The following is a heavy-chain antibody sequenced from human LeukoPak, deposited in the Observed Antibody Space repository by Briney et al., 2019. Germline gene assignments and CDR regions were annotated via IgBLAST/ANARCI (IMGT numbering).Heavy chain of an antibody. J-gene: IGHJ3*02. CDR3: ARDYYDSSGYYSAHAFDI. D-gene: IGHD3-22*01. V-gene: IGHV3-74*01. CDR1: GFTFSTYR. CDR2: INSDGSST. Sequence: GGSLRLSCAASGFTFSTYRMHWVRQAPGKGLVWVSHINSDGSSTSYADSVKGRFTISRDNAKNTLYLQMNSLRAEDTAVYYCARDYYDSSGYYSAHAFDIWGQGTMVTVSS.